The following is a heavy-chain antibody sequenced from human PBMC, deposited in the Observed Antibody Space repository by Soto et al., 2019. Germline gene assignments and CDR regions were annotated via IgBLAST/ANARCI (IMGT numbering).Heavy chain of an antibody. CDR1: GYTSTSYG. J-gene: IGHJ4*02. V-gene: IGHV1-18*04. Sequence: ASVKVSCKASGYTSTSYGISWVRQAPGQGLEWMGWISAYNGNTNYAQKLQGRVTMTTDTSTSTAYMELRSLRSDDTAVYYCARDYYDSSGYYYFDYWRQGALVTVSS. CDR3: ARDYYDSSGYYYFDY. D-gene: IGHD3-22*01. CDR2: ISAYNGNT.